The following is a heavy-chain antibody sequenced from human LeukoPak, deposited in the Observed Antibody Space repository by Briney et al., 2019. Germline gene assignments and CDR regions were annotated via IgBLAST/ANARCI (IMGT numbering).Heavy chain of an antibody. V-gene: IGHV1-18*01. Sequence: ASVKVSCKASSYTFTSYGIGWVRQAPGQGLEWMGWTSAYNGNTNYAQKLQGRVTMTTDTSTSTAYMELRSLRSDDTAVYYCARSPYYYDSSGRRAFDIWGQGTMVTVSS. CDR2: TSAYNGNT. CDR3: ARSPYYYDSSGRRAFDI. J-gene: IGHJ3*02. CDR1: SYTFTSYG. D-gene: IGHD3-22*01.